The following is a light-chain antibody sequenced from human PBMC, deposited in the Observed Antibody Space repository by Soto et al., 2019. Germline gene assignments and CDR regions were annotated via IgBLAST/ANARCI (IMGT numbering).Light chain of an antibody. V-gene: IGKV3-11*01. CDR3: QQYGESPWT. J-gene: IGKJ1*01. Sequence: EIVLTQSPATLSLSPVERANLSCRASQSVSSYLAWYQQKPGQAPRLLIYDASNRATGIPARFSGSGSGTDFTLTISRLEPEDFAVYYCQQYGESPWTFGQGTKWIS. CDR1: QSVSSY. CDR2: DAS.